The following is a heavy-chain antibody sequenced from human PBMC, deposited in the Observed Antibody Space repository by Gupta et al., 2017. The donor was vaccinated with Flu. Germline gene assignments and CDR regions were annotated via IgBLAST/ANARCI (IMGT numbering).Heavy chain of an antibody. J-gene: IGHJ4*02. CDR1: GFTFSSYG. D-gene: IGHD2-15*01. Sequence: QVQLVESGGGVVQPGRSLRLSCAASGFTFSSYGMHWVRQAPGKGLEWVAVISYDGSNKYYADSVKGRFTISRDNSKNTLYLQMNSLRAEDTAVYYCAGSRGSSSYFDYWGQGTLVTVSS. CDR3: AGSRGSSSYFDY. V-gene: IGHV3-30*03. CDR2: ISYDGSNK.